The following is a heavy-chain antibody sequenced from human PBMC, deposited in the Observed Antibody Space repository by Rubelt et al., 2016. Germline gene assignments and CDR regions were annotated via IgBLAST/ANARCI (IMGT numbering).Heavy chain of an antibody. CDR3: ARGGHRDGYNYHFDY. J-gene: IGHJ4*02. V-gene: IGHV4-34*01. CDR2: IHHSGRP. D-gene: IGHD5-24*01. CDR1: GGSFSGYY. Sequence: QVQLQQWGAGLLKPSETLSLTCAVYGGSFSGYYWSWIRQPPGKGLEWIGAIHHSGRPNYNPSLTRRVHISIDPSKNQFSRKRSPGTAADTVVYYCARGGHRDGYNYHFDYWGQGTLVTVSS.